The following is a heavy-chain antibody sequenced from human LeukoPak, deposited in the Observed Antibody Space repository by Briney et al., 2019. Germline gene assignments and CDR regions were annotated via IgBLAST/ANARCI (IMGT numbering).Heavy chain of an antibody. CDR2: ISGSGGST. V-gene: IGHV3-23*01. J-gene: IGHJ4*02. D-gene: IGHD2-2*02. Sequence: GGSLRLSCAASGFTFSSYAMSWVRQAPGKGLEWVSAISGSGGSTYYADSVKGRFTISRDNSKNTLYLQMNSLRAEDTAVYYCAKGGDIVVVPAAIRKRSSSAADYWGQGTLVTVSS. CDR1: GFTFSSYA. CDR3: AKGGDIVVVPAAIRKRSSSAADY.